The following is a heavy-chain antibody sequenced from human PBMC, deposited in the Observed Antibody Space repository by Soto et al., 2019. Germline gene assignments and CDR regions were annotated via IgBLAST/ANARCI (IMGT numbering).Heavy chain of an antibody. CDR3: ARSIAARLNWFDP. J-gene: IGHJ5*02. V-gene: IGHV3-9*01. CDR2: IYWNSEKT. CDR1: GFNFEDRA. Sequence: GGSLRLSCVVSGFNFEDRAMHWVRQVPGKGLEWVSGIYWNSEKTGYADSVRGRFTISRENAKNSLYLQMNSLRAEDTAVYYCARSIAARLNWFDPWGQGTLVTVSS. D-gene: IGHD6-6*01.